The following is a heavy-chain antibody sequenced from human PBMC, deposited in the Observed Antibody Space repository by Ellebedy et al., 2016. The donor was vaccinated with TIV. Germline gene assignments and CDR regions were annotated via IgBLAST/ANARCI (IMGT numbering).Heavy chain of an antibody. Sequence: GGSLRLSCAASGFTFSRYWMHWVRQAPGKGLVWVSRMNSDGSSTSYADSVKGRFTISRDNSKNTLYLQMNSLRAEDTAVYYCARYNWNSGHYWGQGTLITVSS. V-gene: IGHV3-74*01. CDR1: GFTFSRYW. J-gene: IGHJ4*01. CDR2: MNSDGSST. D-gene: IGHD1-20*01. CDR3: ARYNWNSGHY.